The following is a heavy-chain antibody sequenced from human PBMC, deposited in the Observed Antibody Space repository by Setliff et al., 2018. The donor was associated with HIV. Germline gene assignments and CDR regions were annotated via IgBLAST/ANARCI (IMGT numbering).Heavy chain of an antibody. Sequence: SLRLSCAASRFTFSNYGMYWVRQAPGKGLKWVAFIRYDGDNQYYADSVRGRFTISRDNSKSTLYLRMNSLRAEDTAVYYCARGSSGWGMDFYYYYMDVWGKGTTVTVSS. CDR3: ARGSSGWGMDFYYYYMDV. D-gene: IGHD6-19*01. CDR2: IRYDGDNQ. CDR1: RFTFSNYG. V-gene: IGHV3-30*02. J-gene: IGHJ6*03.